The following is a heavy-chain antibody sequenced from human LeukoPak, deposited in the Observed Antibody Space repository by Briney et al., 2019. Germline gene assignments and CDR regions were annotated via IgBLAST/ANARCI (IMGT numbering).Heavy chain of an antibody. J-gene: IGHJ4*02. Sequence: PSETLSLTCAVYGGSFSGYYWSWIRQPPGKGLEWIGEINHSGSTNYNPSLKSRVTISVDTSKNQFSLKLSSVTAADTAVYYCAGNYDSSGYTAFGYWGRGTLLTVSS. CDR3: AGNYDSSGYTAFGY. D-gene: IGHD3-22*01. CDR1: GGSFSGYY. V-gene: IGHV4-34*01. CDR2: INHSGST.